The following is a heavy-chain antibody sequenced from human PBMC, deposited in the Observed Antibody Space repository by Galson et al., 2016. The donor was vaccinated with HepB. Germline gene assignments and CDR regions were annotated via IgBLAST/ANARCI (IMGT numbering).Heavy chain of an antibody. CDR2: TYNRGIT. J-gene: IGHJ6*02. D-gene: IGHD2-21*02. CDR1: GGSVNSGAHY. V-gene: IGHV4-61*08. Sequence: SETLSLTCAVSGGSVNSGAHYLSWIRQSPGKGLEWIGYTYNRGITKYNPSLKSRVTISVDTSKNQFSQTLSSVTAADTALYYCATGVAVTGLSYYYGIDVWGQGTTVTVFS. CDR3: ATGVAVTGLSYYYGIDV.